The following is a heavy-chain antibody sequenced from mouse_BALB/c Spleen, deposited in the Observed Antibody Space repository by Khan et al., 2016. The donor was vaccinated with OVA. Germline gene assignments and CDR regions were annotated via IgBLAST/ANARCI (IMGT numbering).Heavy chain of an antibody. Sequence: QVQLKQSGPGLVAPSQNLSITCTVSGFSLTDYGVNWVRQPPGKGLEWLGMIWGDGSTDYYSALKSRLSIRKDNSTSQAFLIMMSLQTGDTARYYCARELRLGGFAYWGQGTMVTVSA. CDR3: ARELRLGGFAY. J-gene: IGHJ3*01. CDR2: IWGDGST. D-gene: IGHD1-2*01. CDR1: GFSLTDYG. V-gene: IGHV2-6-7*01.